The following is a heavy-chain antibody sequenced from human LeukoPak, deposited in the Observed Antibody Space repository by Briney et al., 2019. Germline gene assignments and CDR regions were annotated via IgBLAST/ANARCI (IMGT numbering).Heavy chain of an antibody. CDR1: GYGFTSYW. J-gene: IGHJ4*02. V-gene: IGHV5-51*01. D-gene: IGHD3-22*01. Sequence: GESLKISCKGSGYGFTSYWIGWVRQLPGKGLEWMGIIYPGDSDTRYSPSFQGQVSISADKSIITAYLQWSSLKASDTAMYYCARQFRDSSGYYSYYFDYWGQGTLVTVSS. CDR2: IYPGDSDT. CDR3: ARQFRDSSGYYSYYFDY.